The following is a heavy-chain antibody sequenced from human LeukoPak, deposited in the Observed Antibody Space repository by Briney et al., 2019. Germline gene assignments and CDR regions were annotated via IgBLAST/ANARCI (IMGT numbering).Heavy chain of an antibody. Sequence: SETLSLTCAVYGGSFSGYYWSWIRQPPGKGLEWIGEINHSGSTNYNPSLKSRVTISVDTSKNQFSLKLSSVTAADTAVYYCAREEGGNWGHNWFDPWGQGTLVTVSS. CDR2: INHSGST. D-gene: IGHD7-27*01. J-gene: IGHJ5*02. CDR1: GGSFSGYY. CDR3: AREEGGNWGHNWFDP. V-gene: IGHV4-34*01.